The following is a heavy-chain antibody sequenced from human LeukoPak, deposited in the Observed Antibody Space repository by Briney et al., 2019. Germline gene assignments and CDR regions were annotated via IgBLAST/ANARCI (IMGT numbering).Heavy chain of an antibody. CDR3: ARDLGSNFYYALDY. CDR2: INAGNGNT. D-gene: IGHD3-22*01. Sequence: ASVKVSCKASGYTFTSYTIHWVRQAPGQRLEWMGWINAGNGNTKYSQEFQDRVTITRDTSASTAYMELRSLRSDDTAVYYCARDLGSNFYYALDYWGQGTLVTVSS. CDR1: GYTFTSYT. V-gene: IGHV1-3*01. J-gene: IGHJ4*02.